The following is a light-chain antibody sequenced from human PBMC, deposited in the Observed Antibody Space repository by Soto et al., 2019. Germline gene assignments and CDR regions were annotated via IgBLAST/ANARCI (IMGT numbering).Light chain of an antibody. J-gene: IGKJ1*01. Sequence: EIVLTQSPGTLSLSPGDGAPLSCRASQTVGNNYLAWSQQRPGQAPRLLIHGASSRATGIPDRFSGSGSGTEFTLTIGRLEPEDFAVYYCQQYDSSPRTFGQGTKVDIK. CDR1: QTVGNNY. V-gene: IGKV3-20*01. CDR2: GAS. CDR3: QQYDSSPRT.